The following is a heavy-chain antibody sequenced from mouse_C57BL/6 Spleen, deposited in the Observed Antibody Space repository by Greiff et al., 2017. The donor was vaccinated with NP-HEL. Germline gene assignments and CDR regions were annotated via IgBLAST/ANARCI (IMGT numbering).Heavy chain of an antibody. CDR1: GFTFSSYA. J-gene: IGHJ2*01. Sequence: EVQGVESGGGLVKPGGSLKLSCAASGFTFSSYAMSWVRQTPEKRLEWVATISDGGSYTYYPDNVKGRFTISRDNAKNNLYLQMSHLKSEDTAMYYCAREDELGPCDYWGQGTTLTVSS. CDR2: ISDGGSYT. V-gene: IGHV5-4*01. CDR3: AREDELGPCDY. D-gene: IGHD4-1*01.